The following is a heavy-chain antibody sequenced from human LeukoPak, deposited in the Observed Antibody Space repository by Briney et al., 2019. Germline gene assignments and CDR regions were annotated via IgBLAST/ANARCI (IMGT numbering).Heavy chain of an antibody. V-gene: IGHV3-23*01. CDR3: ATTIIAATMDV. J-gene: IGHJ6*02. CDR2: ISISGGST. Sequence: GGSLRLSCSASGFTFSSYAMSWVRQAPGRGLEWVSAISISGGSTYYADSVKGRFTISRDNSKNTLYLQMNSLRAEDTAVYYCATTIIAATMDVWGQGTTVTVSS. D-gene: IGHD6-13*01. CDR1: GFTFSSYA.